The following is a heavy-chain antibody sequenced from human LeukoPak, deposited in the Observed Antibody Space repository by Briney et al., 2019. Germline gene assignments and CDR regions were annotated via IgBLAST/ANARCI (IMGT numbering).Heavy chain of an antibody. CDR1: GFTFSSYS. Sequence: GGSLRLSCAASGFTFSSYSMNWVRQAPGKGLEWVSSISSSSYIYYADSVKGRFTISRDNAKNSLYLQMNSLRAEDTAVYYCARDFVAMYYYDSSGYSYFDYWGQGTLVTVSS. D-gene: IGHD3-22*01. CDR2: ISSSSYI. CDR3: ARDFVAMYYYDSSGYSYFDY. J-gene: IGHJ4*02. V-gene: IGHV3-21*01.